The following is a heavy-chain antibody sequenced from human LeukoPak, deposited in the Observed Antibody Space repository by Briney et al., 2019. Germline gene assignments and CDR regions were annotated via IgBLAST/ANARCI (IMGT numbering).Heavy chain of an antibody. CDR2: ISSSSSTI. D-gene: IGHD2-15*01. J-gene: IGHJ4*02. CDR1: GFTFSSYS. CDR3: ARDLGYCSGGSCQTRFDY. Sequence: GGSLRLSCAASGFTFSSYSMNWVRQAPGKGLEWVSYISSSSSTIYYTDSVKGRFTISRDNAKKSLYLQMNSLRAEDTAVYYCARDLGYCSGGSCQTRFDYWGQGTLVTVSS. V-gene: IGHV3-48*01.